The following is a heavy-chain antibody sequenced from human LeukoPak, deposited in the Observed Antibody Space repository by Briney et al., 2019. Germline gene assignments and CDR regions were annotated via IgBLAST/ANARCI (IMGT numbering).Heavy chain of an antibody. V-gene: IGHV4-59*02. D-gene: IGHD3-3*01. J-gene: IGHJ6*03. CDR2: IQDSGNT. CDR1: GGSVTSFS. CDR3: ATWNYFMDV. Sequence: SETLSLTCTVSGGSVTSFSWSWVRQPPGRGLEWIGHIQDSGNTKYNPLFKSRVTISIDTFKNQFSLRLNSVTAADTAVYYCATWNYFMDVWGKGTTVTISS.